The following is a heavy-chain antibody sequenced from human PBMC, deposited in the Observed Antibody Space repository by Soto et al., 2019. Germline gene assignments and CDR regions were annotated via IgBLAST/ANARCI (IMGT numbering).Heavy chain of an antibody. CDR3: ARNGGGSHDAFAY. V-gene: IGHV4-34*01. CDR2: IGPSGAT. J-gene: IGHJ4*02. D-gene: IGHD2-15*01. CDR1: VWPLSDYN. Sequence: QVQLQQWGAGLLKPSETLSLTCGVSVWPLSDYNWSWIRQAPGAGLEWIGEIGPSGATNYNPSLRSRVTISQDMSKSQFSLRLTSVTAADTAVYHCARNGGGSHDAFAYWGKGALITVSS.